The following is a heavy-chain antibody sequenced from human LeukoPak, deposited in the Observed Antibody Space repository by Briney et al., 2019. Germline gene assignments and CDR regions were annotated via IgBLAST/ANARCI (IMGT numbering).Heavy chain of an antibody. CDR3: ASVSSIAARPDYFDY. CDR1: GGSISSHY. J-gene: IGHJ4*02. CDR2: IYYSGST. Sequence: SETLSLTCTVSGGSISSHYWSWIRQPPGKGLECIGYIYYSGSTNYNPSLKSRVTISVDTSKNQFSLKLSSVTAADTAVYYCASVSSIAARPDYFDYWGQGTLVTVSS. V-gene: IGHV4-59*11. D-gene: IGHD6-6*01.